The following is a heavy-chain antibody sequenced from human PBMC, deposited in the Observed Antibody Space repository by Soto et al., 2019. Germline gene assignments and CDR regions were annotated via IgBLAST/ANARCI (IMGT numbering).Heavy chain of an antibody. V-gene: IGHV4-39*01. Sequence: QLQESGPGLVKPSETLSLTCTVSGDSISSSNYHWGWIRQPPGKGLEWIGSVYYSGSTYYNPSLKSRVTISIDASKNQFSLNRNSVTATDTAVYYCARHRGPTGPNYWGQGTLVTVSS. J-gene: IGHJ4*02. D-gene: IGHD3-10*01. CDR2: VYYSGST. CDR1: GDSISSSNYH. CDR3: ARHRGPTGPNY.